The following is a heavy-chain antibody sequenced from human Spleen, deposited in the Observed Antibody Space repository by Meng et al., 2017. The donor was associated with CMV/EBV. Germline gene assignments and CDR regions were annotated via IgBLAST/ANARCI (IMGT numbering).Heavy chain of an antibody. CDR3: ARDLAETESSTSWHYYYYGMDV. CDR1: GDSVSSNSAA. V-gene: IGHV6-1*01. D-gene: IGHD2-2*01. J-gene: IGHJ6*02. CDR2: TWYKSKWSH. Sequence: SETLSLTCAISGDSVSSNSAAWNWIRQSPSRGLEWLGRTWYKSKWSHDYAVSVKSRITINPDTSKNQFSLQLNSVTPEDTAVYYCARDLAETESSTSWHYYYYGMDVWGQGTTVTVSS.